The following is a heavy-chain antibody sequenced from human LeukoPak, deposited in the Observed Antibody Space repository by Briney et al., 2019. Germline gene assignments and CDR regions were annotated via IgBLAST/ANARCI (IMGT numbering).Heavy chain of an antibody. D-gene: IGHD5-24*01. CDR2: IDHRGDI. CDR3: ARGATISETGYFDF. CDR1: GGSFSRYY. J-gene: IGHJ4*03. V-gene: IGHV4-34*01. Sequence: PSETLSLTCAVYGGSFSRYYWSWIRQSPGKGLEWIAEIDHRGDINYNPSVKSRVTISVDTSKNQFSLKVRSLSAAVTAVYYCARGATISETGYFDFWGQGTLVTVSS.